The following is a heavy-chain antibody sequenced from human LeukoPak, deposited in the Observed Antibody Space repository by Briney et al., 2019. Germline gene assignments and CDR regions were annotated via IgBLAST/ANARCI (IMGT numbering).Heavy chain of an antibody. CDR3: ARNGVVVIEGYYYYYMDV. CDR1: GYTFTSYY. D-gene: IGHD3-22*01. CDR2: INPSGGRA. J-gene: IGHJ6*03. V-gene: IGHV1-46*01. Sequence: ASVKVSCKASGYTFTSYYMHWVRQAPGQGLEWVGIINPSGGRASYAQKFQGRVTMTRDMSTSTVYMELSSLRSEDTAVYYCARNGVVVIEGYYYYYMDVWGKGTTVTVSS.